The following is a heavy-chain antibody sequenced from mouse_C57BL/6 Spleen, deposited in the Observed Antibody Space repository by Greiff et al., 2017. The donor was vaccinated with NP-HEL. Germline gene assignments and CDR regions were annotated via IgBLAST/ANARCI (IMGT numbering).Heavy chain of an antibody. CDR1: GYTFTSYT. J-gene: IGHJ1*03. CDR2: INPSSGYT. Sequence: QVQLQQSGAELARPGASVKMSCKASGYTFTSYTMHWVKQRPGQGLEWIGYINPSSGYTKYNQKFKDKATLTADKSSSTAYMQLSSLTSEDSAVYYCARGTMGLRRYFDVWGTGTTVTVSS. V-gene: IGHV1-4*01. D-gene: IGHD2-4*01. CDR3: ARGTMGLRRYFDV.